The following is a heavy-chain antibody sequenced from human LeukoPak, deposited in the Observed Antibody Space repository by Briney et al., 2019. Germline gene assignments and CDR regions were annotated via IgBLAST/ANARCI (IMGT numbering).Heavy chain of an antibody. D-gene: IGHD3-10*01. CDR3: ARHSSYYGNFDY. J-gene: IGHJ4*02. CDR1: GGSISSSSYY. Sequence: PSETLSLTCTVSGGSISSSSYYWGWIRQPPGKGLEWIGSIYHSGSPYYNPSLKSRVTISVDTSKNQFSLKLSSVTAADTAVYYCARHSSYYGNFDYWGQGTLVTVSS. CDR2: IYHSGSP. V-gene: IGHV4-39*01.